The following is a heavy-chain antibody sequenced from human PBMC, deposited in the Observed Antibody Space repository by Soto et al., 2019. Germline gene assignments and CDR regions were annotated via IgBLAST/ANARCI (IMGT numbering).Heavy chain of an antibody. J-gene: IGHJ4*02. CDR2: FSGSGGST. Sequence: EVQLLESGGGLVQPGGSLRLSCAASGFTFNNYALSWVRQAPGKGLEWVSAFSGSGGSTYSADSVKGRFTISRDNSKNTLYLQMNSLRAEDTAVYYCAKDVKGDFWSGYFDYWGQGTLVTVSS. CDR3: AKDVKGDFWSGYFDY. V-gene: IGHV3-23*01. D-gene: IGHD3-3*01. CDR1: GFTFNNYA.